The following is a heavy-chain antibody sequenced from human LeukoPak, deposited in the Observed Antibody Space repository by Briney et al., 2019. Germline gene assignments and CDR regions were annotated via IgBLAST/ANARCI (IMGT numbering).Heavy chain of an antibody. CDR1: GFTFSTYW. CDR2: INQDGSEK. Sequence: PGGSLRLSCAASGFTFSTYWMSWVRQAPGKGLEGVANINQDGSEKYYVDSVKGRFTISRDNAKNLLYLQMNSLRAEDTAVYYCARGSSGWYDYYYMDVWGKGTTVTVSS. V-gene: IGHV3-7*01. D-gene: IGHD6-19*01. J-gene: IGHJ6*03. CDR3: ARGSSGWYDYYYMDV.